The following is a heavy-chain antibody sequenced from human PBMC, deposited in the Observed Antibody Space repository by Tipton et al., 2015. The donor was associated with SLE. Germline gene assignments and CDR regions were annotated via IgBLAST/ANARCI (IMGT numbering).Heavy chain of an antibody. V-gene: IGHV1-8*01. CDR3: AGSRVVTSTWFGAPDY. CDR2: MNPDSDNT. CDR1: GYTFTSYD. D-gene: IGHD3-10*01. J-gene: IGHJ4*02. Sequence: QSGPEVKKPGASVRVSCKASGYTFTSYDINWVRQAAGQGLEWMGWMNPDSDNTGYAQKFQGRVTMTRNTSISTAYMELSSLRSEDPAVDYFAGSRVVTSTWFGAPDYWGQGTLVPVSS.